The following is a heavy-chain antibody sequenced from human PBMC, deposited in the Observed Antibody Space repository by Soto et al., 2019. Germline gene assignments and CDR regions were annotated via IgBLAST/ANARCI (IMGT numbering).Heavy chain of an antibody. CDR1: GFTFSSYA. J-gene: IGHJ4*02. CDR2: ISYDGSNK. CDR3: ARGSILYSGSPLDY. Sequence: QVQLVESGGGVVQPGRSLRPSCAASGFTFSSYAMHGVLQAPGKGLGWVAGISYDGSNKSYAESVKGRFTSSRDNSKNTLYMQMNSVRAEDTSAYDCARGSILYSGSPLDYWVQGTLVTVSS. V-gene: IGHV3-30-3*01. D-gene: IGHD1-26*01.